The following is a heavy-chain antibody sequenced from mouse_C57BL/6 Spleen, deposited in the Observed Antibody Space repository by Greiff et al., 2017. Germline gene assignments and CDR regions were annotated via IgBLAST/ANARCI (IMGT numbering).Heavy chain of an antibody. CDR3: ARELRRQGFGY. J-gene: IGHJ2*01. CDR1: GYTFTSYW. Sequence: QVQLQQPGAELVMPGASVKLSCKASGYTFTSYWMHWVKQRPGQGLEWIGEIDPSGSHTNYNQKFKGKSTLTVDNSSSTAYMQLSSLTSEDSAVFYWARELRRQGFGYWGHGTTLTVSS. CDR2: IDPSGSHT. V-gene: IGHV1-69*01. D-gene: IGHD1-2*01.